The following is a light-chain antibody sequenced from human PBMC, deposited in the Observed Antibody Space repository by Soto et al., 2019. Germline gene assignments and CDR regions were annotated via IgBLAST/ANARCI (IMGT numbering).Light chain of an antibody. CDR2: DAS. Sequence: DIQMTQSPSSLSASVGDRVTITCQASQNINNYLNWYQQKPGRAPKLLIYDASNLEAGVPSRFRGSGSGTDFTFTISRLQPEYIATYYCQLYEMLPTFGQGTRLEIK. CDR3: QLYEMLPT. V-gene: IGKV1-33*01. J-gene: IGKJ5*01. CDR1: QNINNY.